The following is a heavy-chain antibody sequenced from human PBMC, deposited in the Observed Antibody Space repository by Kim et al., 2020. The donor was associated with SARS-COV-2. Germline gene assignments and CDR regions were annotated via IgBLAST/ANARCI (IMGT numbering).Heavy chain of an antibody. Sequence: GGSLRLSCAASGFTFSSNYMSWVRQAPGKGLEWVSVIYSGGSTYYADSAKGRFTISRDNSKNTLYLQMNSRRAADTAVYYCARDATDYGDYWSGYYYGM. D-gene: IGHD4-17*01. CDR2: IYSGGST. CDR1: GFTFSSNY. CDR3: ARDATDYGDYWSGYYYGM. V-gene: IGHV3-66*01. J-gene: IGHJ6*01.